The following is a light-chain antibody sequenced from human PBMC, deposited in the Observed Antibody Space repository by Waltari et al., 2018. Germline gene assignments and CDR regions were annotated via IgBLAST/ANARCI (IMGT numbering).Light chain of an antibody. CDR1: QSVSSY. V-gene: IGKV3-11*01. J-gene: IGKJ2*01. CDR3: QQRSNWPGT. CDR2: DAS. Sequence: EIVLTQSPATVSLSPGERATLSCRASQSVSSYLAWYQQKPGQAPRLLIYDASSRATGIPTRFSGSGSGTDFTLTISSLEPEDFAVYYCQQRSNWPGTFGQGTKLEIK.